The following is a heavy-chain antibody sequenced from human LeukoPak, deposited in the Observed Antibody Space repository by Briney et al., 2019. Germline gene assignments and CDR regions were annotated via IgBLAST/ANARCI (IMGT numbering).Heavy chain of an antibody. CDR3: ARVLRWRCDY. Sequence: PGGSLRLSCAASGFTFSSYAMSWVRQAPGKGLEWVSVIYSGGSTYYADSVKGRFTISRDNSKNTLYLQMNSLRAEDTAVYYCARVLRWRCDYWGQGTLVTVSS. V-gene: IGHV3-53*01. D-gene: IGHD4-23*01. J-gene: IGHJ4*02. CDR1: GFTFSSYA. CDR2: IYSGGST.